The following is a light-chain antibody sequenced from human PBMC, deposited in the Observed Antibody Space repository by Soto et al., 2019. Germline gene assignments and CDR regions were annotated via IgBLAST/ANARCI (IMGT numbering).Light chain of an antibody. CDR2: GAS. CDR1: QSVSSSY. J-gene: IGKJ1*01. Sequence: EIVLTQSPGTLSLSPVERATLSCRASQSVSSSYLAWYQQKPGQAPRLLIYGASSRATGIPDRFSGSGSGTDFTLSIIRLEPEDFAVYYCQQYDISPWTFGQGTKVDIK. CDR3: QQYDISPWT. V-gene: IGKV3-20*01.